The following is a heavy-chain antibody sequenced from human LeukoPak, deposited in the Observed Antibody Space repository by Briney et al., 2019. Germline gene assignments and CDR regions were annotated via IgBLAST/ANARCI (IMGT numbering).Heavy chain of an antibody. CDR1: GFTFSSYD. Sequence: HSGGSLRLSRAASGFTFSSYDMHWFRQITGKGLEWVSAIGAAGATYYPASVKGRFTNSRENAKNSLYLQMNSLRAGDTAVYYCASAHTNNWYHFDYWGQGILVTVS. V-gene: IGHV3-13*01. CDR2: IGAAGAT. J-gene: IGHJ4*02. D-gene: IGHD6-13*01. CDR3: ASAHTNNWYHFDY.